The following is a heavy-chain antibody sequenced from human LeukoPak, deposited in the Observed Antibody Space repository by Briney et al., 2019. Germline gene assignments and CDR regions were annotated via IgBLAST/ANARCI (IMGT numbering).Heavy chain of an antibody. CDR1: GFTFSNAW. J-gene: IGHJ4*02. CDR2: IKSKTDGGTT. CDR3: TTDKLSYYDQNHDY. D-gene: IGHD1-14*01. Sequence: GGSLRLSCAASGFTFSNAWMSWVRQAPGKGLEWVGRIKSKTDGGTTDYAAPVKGRFTISRDDSKNTLYLQMNSLKTEDTAVYYCTTDKLSYYDQNHDYWGQGTLVTVSS. V-gene: IGHV3-15*01.